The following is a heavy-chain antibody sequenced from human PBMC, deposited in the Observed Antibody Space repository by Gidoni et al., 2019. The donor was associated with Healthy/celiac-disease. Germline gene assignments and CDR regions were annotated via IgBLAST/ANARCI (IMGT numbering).Heavy chain of an antibody. CDR3: ARARRYSGSPYFDY. Sequence: QVQLQQWGAGLLKPSETLSLTCAVYGGSFSGYYWSWIRQPPGKGLEWIGEINHSGSTNYNPSLKRRVTISVDTSKNQFSLKLSSVTAADTAVYYCARARRYSGSPYFDYWGQGTLVTVSS. J-gene: IGHJ4*02. CDR2: INHSGST. CDR1: GGSFSGYY. D-gene: IGHD1-26*01. V-gene: IGHV4-34*01.